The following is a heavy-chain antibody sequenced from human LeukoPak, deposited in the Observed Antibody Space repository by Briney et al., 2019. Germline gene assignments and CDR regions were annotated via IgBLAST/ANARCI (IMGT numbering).Heavy chain of an antibody. J-gene: IGHJ5*02. CDR1: VYSISSDYY. D-gene: IGHD6-19*01. CDR2: ISPNGST. V-gene: IGHV4-38-2*02. CDR3: ARDRPTLSGRSWFDP. Sequence: SGTLSLTCAVSVYSISSDYYWGWFPQSPGKGLEWIGTISPNGSTYYNPSLKSRGTISVDKSKNQFSLKLTSVTAADTAVYYCARDRPTLSGRSWFDPGGQGTLVTVSS.